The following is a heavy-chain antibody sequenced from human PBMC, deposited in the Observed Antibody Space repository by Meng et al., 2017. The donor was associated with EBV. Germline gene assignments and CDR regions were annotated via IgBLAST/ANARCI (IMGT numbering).Heavy chain of an antibody. CDR3: AHIIAARPFDY. CDR1: GFSLITRGVG. J-gene: IGHJ4*02. CDR2: IYWDDDK. Sequence: QITWKEYGPRLVNTHQTLTLTCTFSGFSLITRGVGVGWIRQSPGKALEWLALIYWDDDKRYSPSLKSRLTITKDTSKNQVVLTMTNMDPVDAATYYCAHIIAARPFDYWGQGTLVTGSS. V-gene: IGHV2-5*02. D-gene: IGHD6-6*01.